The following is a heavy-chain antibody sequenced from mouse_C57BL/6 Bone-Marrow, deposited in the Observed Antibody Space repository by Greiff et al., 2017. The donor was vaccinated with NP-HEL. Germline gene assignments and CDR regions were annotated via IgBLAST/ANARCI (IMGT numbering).Heavy chain of an antibody. D-gene: IGHD1-1*01. CDR1: GYTFTDHT. Sequence: VKLQQSDAELVKPGASVKISCKVSGYTFTDHTIHWMKQRPEQGLEWIGYIYPRDGTTTYNEKFKGKATLTADKSSSTAYMQLNRLTSEDAAVYFCAVTTAGARAMDYWGQGTSVTVAS. V-gene: IGHV1-78*01. J-gene: IGHJ4*01. CDR2: IYPRDGTT. CDR3: AVTTAGARAMDY.